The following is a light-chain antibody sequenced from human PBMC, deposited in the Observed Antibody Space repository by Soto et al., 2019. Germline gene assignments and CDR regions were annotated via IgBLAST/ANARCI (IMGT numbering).Light chain of an antibody. Sequence: ILMTQSPATLSLSPGERATLSCRASQSVASNLAWYQQRRGQAPRLLIYGASSRATGIPARFSGSGSGTEFTLTISSLQSEDFAVYYCQQYDSWPPLTFGGGTKVDIK. CDR2: GAS. J-gene: IGKJ4*01. CDR3: QQYDSWPPLT. CDR1: QSVASN. V-gene: IGKV3-15*01.